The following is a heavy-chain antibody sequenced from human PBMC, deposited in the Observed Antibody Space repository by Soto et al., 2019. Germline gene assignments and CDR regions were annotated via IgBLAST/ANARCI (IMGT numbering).Heavy chain of an antibody. CDR1: GFTLSDHY. D-gene: IGHD3-3*01. Sequence: EVQLVESGGGLVQPGGSLRLSCAASGFTLSDHYMDWVRQAPGKGLEWVGRIKNKAGSYSTEYAASVTGRFTISRDDSKNSWYLQRNSLKAEDAAVYYCADLTWNGYYLPWGQGTLVIVSS. CDR3: ADLTWNGYYLP. CDR2: IKNKAGSYST. V-gene: IGHV3-72*01. J-gene: IGHJ4*02.